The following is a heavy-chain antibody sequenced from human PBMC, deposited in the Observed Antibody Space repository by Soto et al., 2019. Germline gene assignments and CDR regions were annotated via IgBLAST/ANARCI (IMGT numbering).Heavy chain of an antibody. CDR1: GFTFSKYW. D-gene: IGHD5-12*01. V-gene: IGHV3-74*01. J-gene: IGHJ4*02. CDR3: ARGAEGSWVWWLTH. CDR2: INSHGSAT. Sequence: EVQLVESGGGLVQAGGSLRLCCAASGFTFSKYWMHWVRQTPGKGLVRVSRINSHGSATTYADFVKGRFTISRDNAKITVYLLMNSLRAEDTAMYYCARGAEGSWVWWLTHWGQGTLVTVSS.